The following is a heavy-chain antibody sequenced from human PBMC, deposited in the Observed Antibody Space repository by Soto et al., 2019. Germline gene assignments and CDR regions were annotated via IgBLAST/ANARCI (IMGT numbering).Heavy chain of an antibody. CDR2: IYYSGST. CDR1: GGSISSSSYY. V-gene: IGHV4-39*01. J-gene: IGHJ5*02. CDR3: ASLLFGVEGWFDP. D-gene: IGHD3-3*01. Sequence: SKTLSLTCTVSGGSISSSSYYWGWIRQPPGKGLEWIGSIYYSGSTYYNPSLKSRVTISVDTSKNQFSLKLSSVTAADTAVYYCASLLFGVEGWFDPWGQGTLVTVSS.